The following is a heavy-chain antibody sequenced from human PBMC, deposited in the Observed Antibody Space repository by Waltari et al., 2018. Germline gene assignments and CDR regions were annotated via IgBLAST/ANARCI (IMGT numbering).Heavy chain of an antibody. V-gene: IGHV1-69-2*01. J-gene: IGHJ3*01. D-gene: IGHD3-10*01. CDR1: GDTFTDNY. Sequence: EVQLLQSGAEVKKPGTPVKISCKVSGDTFTDNYIHWIQQAPGKGLQWMGLLDPEDGQAVYAEKFHGRVTMTADTSIHTDYMELTSLTSEDTAFYYCAAALGGGISASRPFHFWGQGTMITVSS. CDR3: AAALGGGISASRPFHF. CDR2: LDPEDGQA.